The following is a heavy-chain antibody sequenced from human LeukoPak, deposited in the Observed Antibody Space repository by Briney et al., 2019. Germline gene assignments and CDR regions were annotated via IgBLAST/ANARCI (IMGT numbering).Heavy chain of an antibody. Sequence: GGSLRLSCAASGFTFSSYSMNWGRQAPEKGLEWVSSISSSSSYIYYADSVKGRFTISRDNAKNSVYLQMNSLRAVDTAVYYGGRDVSFRGSSSWDFDYWGQGTLVTVSS. D-gene: IGHD6-13*01. CDR1: GFTFSSYS. CDR3: GRDVSFRGSSSWDFDY. CDR2: ISSSSSYI. J-gene: IGHJ4*02. V-gene: IGHV3-21*01.